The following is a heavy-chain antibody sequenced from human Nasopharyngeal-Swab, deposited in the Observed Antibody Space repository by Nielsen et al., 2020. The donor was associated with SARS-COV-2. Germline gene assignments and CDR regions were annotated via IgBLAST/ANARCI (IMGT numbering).Heavy chain of an antibody. J-gene: IGHJ6*02. V-gene: IGHV4-4*07. CDR3: ARGADYYDFWSGYPSGTDV. Sequence: SETLSLTCTVSGGSISSYYWSWIRQPAGKGLEWIGRIYTSGSTNYNPSLKSRVTMSVDTSKNQFSLKLSSVTAADTAVYYCARGADYYDFWSGYPSGTDVWGQGTTVTVFS. CDR1: GGSISSYY. D-gene: IGHD3-3*01. CDR2: IYTSGST.